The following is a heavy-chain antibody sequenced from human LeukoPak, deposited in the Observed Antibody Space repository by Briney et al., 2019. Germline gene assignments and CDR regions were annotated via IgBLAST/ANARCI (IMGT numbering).Heavy chain of an antibody. CDR3: ARDSEWGLLRSDY. V-gene: IGHV3-74*01. D-gene: IGHD1-26*01. Sequence: PGGSLRLSCTASGFTFSNYWIHWVRQAPGKGLVWVSRINPDGSGADYADSVKGRFTISRDNAKNSLYLQMNSLRAEDTAVYYCARDSEWGLLRSDYWGQGTLVTVSS. J-gene: IGHJ4*02. CDR2: INPDGSGA. CDR1: GFTFSNYW.